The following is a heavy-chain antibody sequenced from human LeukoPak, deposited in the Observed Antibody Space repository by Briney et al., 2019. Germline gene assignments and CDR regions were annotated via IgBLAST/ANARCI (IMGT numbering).Heavy chain of an antibody. V-gene: IGHV4-4*02. CDR3: ARCDSSSSTVGWYFDH. Sequence: SETLSLTCGVSGGSISSSNWWSWVRQPPGKGLEWIGEIYHSGSTNYKPSLKSRVTISVDKSKNQFSLKLSSVTAADTAVYYCARCDSSSSTVGWYFDHWGRGTLVTVSS. J-gene: IGHJ2*01. CDR1: GGSISSSNW. CDR2: IYHSGST. D-gene: IGHD6-13*01.